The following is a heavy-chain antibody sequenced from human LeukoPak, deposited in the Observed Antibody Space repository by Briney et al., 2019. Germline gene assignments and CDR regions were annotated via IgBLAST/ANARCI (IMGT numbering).Heavy chain of an antibody. CDR2: IYYSGST. J-gene: IGHJ4*02. Sequence: PSETLSLTCTVSGGSISSYYWSWIRQPPGKGLEWIGYIYYSGSTNYNPSLKSRVTISVDTSKNQFSLKLSPVTAADTAVYYCARHSCSSTSCYNYFDYWGQGTLVTVSS. CDR1: GGSISSYY. V-gene: IGHV4-59*08. CDR3: ARHSCSSTSCYNYFDY. D-gene: IGHD2-2*02.